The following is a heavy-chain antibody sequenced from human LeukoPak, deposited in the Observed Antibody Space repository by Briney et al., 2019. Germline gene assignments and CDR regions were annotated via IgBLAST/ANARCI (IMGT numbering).Heavy chain of an antibody. D-gene: IGHD2/OR15-2a*01. Sequence: GGSLRLSCAASGFMFNDYWMMWVRQAPGEGLEWVANIKPDGSETYYMGSVRGRFTISRDNAKNLLYLQMNNLRGEDTAVYYCGGFEYEAGLCWWGQGTLVAVST. CDR2: IKPDGSET. V-gene: IGHV3-7*01. CDR3: GGFEYEAGLCW. CDR1: GFMFNDYW. J-gene: IGHJ4*02.